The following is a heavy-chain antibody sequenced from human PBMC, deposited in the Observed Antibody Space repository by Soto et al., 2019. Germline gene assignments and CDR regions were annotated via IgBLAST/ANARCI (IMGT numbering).Heavy chain of an antibody. CDR3: AKVMGMTTVTTFSYGMDV. J-gene: IGHJ6*02. CDR2: ISGSGGST. D-gene: IGHD4-17*01. Sequence: GGSLRLSCAASGFTFSSYAMSWVRQAPGKGLEWVSAISGSGGSTYYADSVKGRFTISRDNSKNTLYLQMNSLRAEDTAVYYCAKVMGMTTVTTFSYGMDVWGQGTTVTVSS. CDR1: GFTFSSYA. V-gene: IGHV3-23*01.